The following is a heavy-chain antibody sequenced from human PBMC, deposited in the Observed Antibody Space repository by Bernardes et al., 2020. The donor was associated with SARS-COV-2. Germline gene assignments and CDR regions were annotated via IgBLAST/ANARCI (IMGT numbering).Heavy chain of an antibody. V-gene: IGHV4-34*01. CDR1: GESFSGHY. J-gene: IGHJ6*02. CDR2: ISPSGNT. Sequence: SETLSLTCAVYGESFSGHYWNWVRQAPGKGLEWIGEISPSGNTNYNPSLKSRVTMSVDTSNNQFSLTLISVTGADTAIYYCAKEGSGRGSSWYYHYGMDVWGPGTTVTVSS. CDR3: AKEGSGRGSSWYYHYGMDV. D-gene: IGHD6-13*01.